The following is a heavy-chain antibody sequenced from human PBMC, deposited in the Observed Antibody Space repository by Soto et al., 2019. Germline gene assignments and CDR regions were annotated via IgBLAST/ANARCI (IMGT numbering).Heavy chain of an antibody. CDR1: GFTFSSYA. CDR2: ISGSGGST. Sequence: GGSLRLSCAASGFTFSSYAMSWVRQAPGKGLEWVSAISGSGGSTYYADSVKGRFTISRDNSKNTLYLQMNSLRAEDTAVYYCAKDREDYDYIWGSYRFDYWGQGTLVTVSS. CDR3: AKDREDYDYIWGSYRFDY. J-gene: IGHJ4*02. V-gene: IGHV3-23*01. D-gene: IGHD3-16*02.